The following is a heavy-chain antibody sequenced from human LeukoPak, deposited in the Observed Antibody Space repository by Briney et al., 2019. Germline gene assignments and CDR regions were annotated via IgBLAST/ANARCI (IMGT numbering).Heavy chain of an antibody. CDR2: TSAYNRNT. Sequence: ASVNGSCKTSAYTFTSYGISWVRQAAGQGLEWMGSTSAYNRNTNYAQKLQGRVTMTTDTSTRTAYMELRSLRSDDTAVYYCPRDNKYSSSWQDAFDIWGQGTMVTVSS. D-gene: IGHD6-13*01. CDR3: PRDNKYSSSWQDAFDI. CDR1: AYTFTSYG. V-gene: IGHV1-18*01. J-gene: IGHJ3*02.